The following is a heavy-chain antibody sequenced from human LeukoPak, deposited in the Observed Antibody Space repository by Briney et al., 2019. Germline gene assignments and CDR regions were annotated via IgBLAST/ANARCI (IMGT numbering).Heavy chain of an antibody. CDR2: IYYSGST. J-gene: IGHJ4*02. D-gene: IGHD6-13*01. CDR1: GGSISSSSYY. V-gene: IGHV4-39*01. Sequence: SGTLSLTCTVSGGSISSSSYYWGWIRQPPGKGLEWIGSIYYSGSTYYNPSLKSRVTISVDTSKNQFSLKLSSVTAADTAVYYCARHGSSWYFDYWGQGTLVTVSS. CDR3: ARHGSSWYFDY.